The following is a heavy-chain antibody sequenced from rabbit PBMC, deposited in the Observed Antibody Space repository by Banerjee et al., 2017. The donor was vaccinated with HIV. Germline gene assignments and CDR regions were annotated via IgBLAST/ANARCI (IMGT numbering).Heavy chain of an antibody. V-gene: IGHV1S45*01. Sequence: QEQLVESGGDLVKPGASLTLTCTASGFSFSSGYDMCWVRQAPGKELEWIACIYTGHGGTYYASWAKGRLTISKTSSTTVTLQMTSLTAADTATYFCARDSGSGWYLDRLDLWGPGTLVTVS. CDR3: ARDSGSGWYLDRLDL. J-gene: IGHJ3*01. CDR1: GFSFSSGYD. D-gene: IGHD1-1*01. CDR2: IYTGHGGT.